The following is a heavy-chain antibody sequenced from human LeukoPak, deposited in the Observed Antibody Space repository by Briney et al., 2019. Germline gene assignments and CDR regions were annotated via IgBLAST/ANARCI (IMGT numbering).Heavy chain of an antibody. J-gene: IGHJ4*02. V-gene: IGHV1-2*02. CDR2: INPKNAAT. Sequence: GASVKVSRKASGYTFTGHYMHWVRQAPGQGLEWMGWINPKNAATNYAQKFQGRVTMTRDTSSGTVYMELSSLSSDDTAVYYCARTLYIAAAPGGLDYWGQGTLVTVSS. D-gene: IGHD6-13*01. CDR1: GYTFTGHY. CDR3: ARTLYIAAAPGGLDY.